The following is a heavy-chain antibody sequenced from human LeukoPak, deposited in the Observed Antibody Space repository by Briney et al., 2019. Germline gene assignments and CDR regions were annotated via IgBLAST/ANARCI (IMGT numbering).Heavy chain of an antibody. Sequence: SRRLSCAAAGITFDDYAMHWRRQAPRKGLEWGAGISWNSGSIGYADSVKGRFTISRDNAKNSLYLQMNSLRAEDTALYYCAKSLLSRSTPRIAVAGSWGQGTLVTVSS. J-gene: IGHJ5*02. D-gene: IGHD6-19*01. CDR3: AKSLLSRSTPRIAVAGS. CDR1: GITFDDYA. V-gene: IGHV3-9*01. CDR2: ISWNSGSI.